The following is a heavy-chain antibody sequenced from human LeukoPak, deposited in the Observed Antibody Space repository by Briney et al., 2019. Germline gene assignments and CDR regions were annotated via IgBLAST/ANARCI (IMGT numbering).Heavy chain of an antibody. Sequence: PSETLSLTCTVSGGSISSYYWSWIRQPAGKGLEWIGRIYTSGSTNYNPSLKSRVTISVDTSKNQFSLKLSSVTAADTAVYYCARQVRLLWFGELLYIPLSFDYWGQGTLVTVSS. V-gene: IGHV4-4*07. CDR1: GGSISSYY. J-gene: IGHJ4*02. CDR3: ARQVRLLWFGELLYIPLSFDY. CDR2: IYTSGST. D-gene: IGHD3-10*01.